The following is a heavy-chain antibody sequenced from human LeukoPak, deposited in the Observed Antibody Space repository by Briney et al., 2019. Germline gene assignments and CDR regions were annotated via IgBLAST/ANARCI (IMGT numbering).Heavy chain of an antibody. V-gene: IGHV1-2*02. CDR1: GYTFTGYY. J-gene: IGHJ4*02. Sequence: ASVKVSCKASGYTFTGYYMHWVRQAPGQGLEWMGWINPNSGGTNYAQKFQGRVTMTRDTSISTAYMELSRLRSDDTAVYYCARAQVAIRSVDYWGQGTLVTVSS. D-gene: IGHD5-12*01. CDR3: ARAQVAIRSVDY. CDR2: INPNSGGT.